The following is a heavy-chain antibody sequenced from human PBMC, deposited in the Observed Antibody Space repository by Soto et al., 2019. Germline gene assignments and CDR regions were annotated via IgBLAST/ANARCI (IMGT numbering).Heavy chain of an antibody. J-gene: IGHJ6*03. CDR1: GGTFSSYT. CDR3: AQSGSDLHHYMDV. CDR2: IIPILGIA. Sequence: SVKVSCKASGGTFSSYTISWVRQAPGQGLEWMGRIIPILGIANYAQKFQGRVTITADKSTSTAYMELSSLRSEDTAVYYCAQSGSDLHHYMDVWGKGTTVTSP. V-gene: IGHV1-69*02. D-gene: IGHD3-10*01.